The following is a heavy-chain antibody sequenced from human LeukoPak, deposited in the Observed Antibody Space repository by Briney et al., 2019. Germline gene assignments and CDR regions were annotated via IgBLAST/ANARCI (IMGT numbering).Heavy chain of an antibody. CDR1: GFTFSSYA. J-gene: IGHJ4*02. CDR3: VKGGESGSFDY. V-gene: IGHV3-30-3*01. Sequence: GGSLRLSCAASGFTFSSYAMHWVRQAPGKGLEWVAVISYDGSNKYYADSVKGRFTISRDNSNNTLYLQMNNLKIEDTAVYYCVKGGESGSFDYWGQGTLVTVSS. CDR2: ISYDGSNK. D-gene: IGHD3-16*01.